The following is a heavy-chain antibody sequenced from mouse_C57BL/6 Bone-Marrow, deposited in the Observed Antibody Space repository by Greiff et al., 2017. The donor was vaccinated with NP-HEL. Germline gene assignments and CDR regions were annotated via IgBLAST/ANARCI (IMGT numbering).Heavy chain of an antibody. CDR1: GFPITSGYY. V-gene: IGHV12-3*01. J-gene: IGHJ3*01. Sequence: VQRVESGPGLVKPSQSLFLTCSITGFPITSGYYWIWIRQSPGKPLEWMGYITHSGETFYNPSLQSPISITRETSKNQFFLQLNSVTTEDTAMYYCAGDRWGQGWFAYWGQGTLVTVSA. CDR3: AGDRWGQGWFAY. CDR2: ITHSGET.